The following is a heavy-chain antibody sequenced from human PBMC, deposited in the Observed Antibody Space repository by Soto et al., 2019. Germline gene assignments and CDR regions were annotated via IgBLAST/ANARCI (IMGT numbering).Heavy chain of an antibody. V-gene: IGHV4-31*03. Sequence: SETLSLTCTVSGGSISSGGYYWGWIRQHPGKGLEWIGYIYYSGSTYYNPSLKSRVTISVDTSKNQFSLKLSSVTAADTAVYYCARVVREITIFGVVINLHGMDVWGQGTTVTVSS. J-gene: IGHJ6*02. D-gene: IGHD3-3*01. CDR2: IYYSGST. CDR1: GGSISSGGYY. CDR3: ARVVREITIFGVVINLHGMDV.